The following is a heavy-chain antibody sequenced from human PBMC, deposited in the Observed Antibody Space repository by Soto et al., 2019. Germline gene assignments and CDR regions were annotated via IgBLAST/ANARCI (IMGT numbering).Heavy chain of an antibody. V-gene: IGHV4-34*01. J-gene: IGHJ6*02. CDR2: INHSGST. CDR3: ASNRPSSTGYYYRYYYYGMDV. Sequence: TSETLPLTFDVYGGSFSCYYWSWIRQPPGKWLEWIGEINHSGSTNYNPSLKSRVTISVDTSKNQFSLKLSSVTAADTAVYYRASNRPSSTGYYYRYYYYGMDVCAQGTTVPVS. CDR1: GGSFSCYY. D-gene: IGHD3-22*01.